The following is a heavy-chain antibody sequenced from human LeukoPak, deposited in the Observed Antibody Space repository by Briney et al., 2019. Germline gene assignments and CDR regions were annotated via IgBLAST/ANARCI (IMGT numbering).Heavy chain of an antibody. J-gene: IGHJ6*02. Sequence: GGSLRLSCAASGFTFSDYYMSWIRQAPGKGLEWVSYISGSGSTIYYADSVKGPFTISRDNAKNSLYLQMNSLRAEDTAVYYCARLTDLYGMDVWGQGTTVTVSS. CDR1: GFTFSDYY. CDR3: ARLTDLYGMDV. CDR2: ISGSGSTI. D-gene: IGHD2-8*02. V-gene: IGHV3-11*01.